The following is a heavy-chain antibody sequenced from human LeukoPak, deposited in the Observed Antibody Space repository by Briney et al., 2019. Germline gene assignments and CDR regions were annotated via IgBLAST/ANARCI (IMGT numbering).Heavy chain of an antibody. Sequence: GGSLRLSCAASGFTFSNAWMSWVRQAPGKGLEWVAVISYDGSNKYYADSVKGRFTISRDNSKNTLYLQMNSLRAEDTAVYYCAKAKATVTPLFYYYGTDVWGQGTTVTVSS. V-gene: IGHV3-30*18. J-gene: IGHJ6*02. D-gene: IGHD4-17*01. CDR3: AKAKATVTPLFYYYGTDV. CDR1: GFTFSNAW. CDR2: ISYDGSNK.